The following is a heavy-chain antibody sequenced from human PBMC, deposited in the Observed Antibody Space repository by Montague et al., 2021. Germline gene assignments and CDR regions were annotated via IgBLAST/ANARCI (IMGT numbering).Heavy chain of an antibody. Sequence: SETLSLTCTVSRSLINSDYYWGWIRQPPGKGLEWMGSVSYGGRTHYNPSLKSRVTISVDTSNNHFSLKLSSVTAADTAMYYCARERDRYYYMDIWGKGTTITVSS. CDR3: ARERDRYYYMDI. CDR1: RSLINSDYY. V-gene: IGHV4-38-2*02. CDR2: VSYGGRT. J-gene: IGHJ6*03.